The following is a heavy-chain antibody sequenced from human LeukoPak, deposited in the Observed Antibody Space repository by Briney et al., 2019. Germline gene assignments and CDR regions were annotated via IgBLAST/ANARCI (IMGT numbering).Heavy chain of an antibody. J-gene: IGHJ6*02. CDR3: ARDLSYFSFDD. CDR1: GFTFSSHG. V-gene: IGHV3-33*01. D-gene: IGHD2-21*01. CDR2: ISPDGSKK. Sequence: PGGSLRLSCAASGFTFSSHGMNWVRQAPGKGLEWVAGISPDGSKKYYVDAVKGRFTISRDNSKNTLYLQMNGLRVEDTAMYYCARDLSYFSFDDWGQGTTVTVSS.